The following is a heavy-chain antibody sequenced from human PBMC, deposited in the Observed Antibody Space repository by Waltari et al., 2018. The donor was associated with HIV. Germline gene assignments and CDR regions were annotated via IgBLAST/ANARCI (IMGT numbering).Heavy chain of an antibody. CDR2: ITTVNGNT. D-gene: IGHD2-15*01. CDR3: ARERKVVGASPYYGLDV. CDR1: GYNFITYA. Sequence: QVLLVQSGAEVKKPGASVRVSCKTSGYNFITYAINWVRQAPGQRPEWIGYITTVNGNTKYSQKFQGRVTITRDTSTTTAHMELSRLRSEDTAIYYCARERKVVGASPYYGLDVWGQGPTVTVSS. J-gene: IGHJ6*02. V-gene: IGHV1-3*04.